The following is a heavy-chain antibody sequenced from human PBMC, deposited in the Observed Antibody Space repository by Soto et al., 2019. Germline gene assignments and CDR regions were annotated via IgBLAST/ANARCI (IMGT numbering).Heavy chain of an antibody. CDR2: IIPIFGTA. CDR1: GGTSSDYA. CDR3: AGSFKYGSGTFDAFDV. J-gene: IGHJ3*01. Sequence: QVLLVQSGTEVKKPGSSVKVSCQASGGTSSDYALTWVRQAPGQGLEWMGGIIPIFGTANYAQRFQGRVSITADESSSTAYMELSSLKSEDTAVYYCAGSFKYGSGTFDAFDVWGHGTMVMVSS. V-gene: IGHV1-69*01. D-gene: IGHD3-10*01.